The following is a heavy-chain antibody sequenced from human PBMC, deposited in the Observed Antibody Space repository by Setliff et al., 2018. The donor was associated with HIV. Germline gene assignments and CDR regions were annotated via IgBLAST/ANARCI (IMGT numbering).Heavy chain of an antibody. V-gene: IGHV4-4*09. CDR2: IYTSGNT. CDR1: GGSISISD. Sequence: PSETLSLTCTVSGGSISISDWSWIRQPPGKGLEWIGCIYTSGNTNYDPSLKCRVTISVDTSKNQFSLKLASVTAADTAVYFCARRSDWFDPWGQGTLVPVSS. CDR3: ARRSDWFDP. J-gene: IGHJ5*02.